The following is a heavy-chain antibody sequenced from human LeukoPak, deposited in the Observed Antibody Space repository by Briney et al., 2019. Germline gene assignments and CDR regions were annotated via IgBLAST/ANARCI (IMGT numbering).Heavy chain of an antibody. Sequence: SEILSVTCSVSGGSFGSKYWSWIRQPPGEGLWWIGYIYTSGGTNFNPSLRSRVAMSIDTSKNQFSLKVYSVTAADTAVYYCANYIRSVHYYMDVWGKGTTVIVSS. V-gene: IGHV4-4*09. J-gene: IGHJ6*03. D-gene: IGHD4-11*01. CDR1: GGSFGSKY. CDR3: ANYIRSVHYYMDV. CDR2: IYTSGGT.